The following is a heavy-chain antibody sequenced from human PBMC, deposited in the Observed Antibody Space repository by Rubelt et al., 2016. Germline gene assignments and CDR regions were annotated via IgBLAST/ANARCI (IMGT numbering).Heavy chain of an antibody. CDR2: ISWNSGSI. CDR3: AKDPIVYYYGSGEIC. Sequence: GISWNSGSIGYADSVKGRFTISRDNSKNTLYLQMNSLRAEDTAVYYCAKDPIVYYYGSGEICWGQGTLVTVSS. D-gene: IGHD3-10*01. V-gene: IGHV3-9*01. J-gene: IGHJ4*02.